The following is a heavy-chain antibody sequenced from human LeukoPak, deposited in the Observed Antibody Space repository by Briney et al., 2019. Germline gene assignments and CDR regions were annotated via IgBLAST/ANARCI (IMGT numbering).Heavy chain of an antibody. CDR2: ISAYDGHT. CDR3: ARHQGELRFFYYGMDV. V-gene: IGHV1-18*01. CDR1: AYTLSSNG. J-gene: IGHJ6*02. D-gene: IGHD1-26*01. Sequence: ASVKVSCKVFAYTLSSNGNSWVRQAPGQGLEWMGWISAYDGHTNYAQKLQGRVTMTTDTAMRTVYMELRSLKSDDTAVYYCARHQGELRFFYYGMDVWGQGTTVTVAS.